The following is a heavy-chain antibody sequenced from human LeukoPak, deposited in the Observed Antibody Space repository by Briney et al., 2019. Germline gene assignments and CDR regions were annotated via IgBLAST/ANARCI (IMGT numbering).Heavy chain of an antibody. V-gene: IGHV3-49*04. J-gene: IGHJ4*02. CDR1: GFTFSTYT. CDR2: IRSKAYGGTT. Sequence: GGSLRLSCAASGFTFSTYTMCWVRQAPGKGLEWVGFIRSKAYGGTTEYAASVKGRFTISRDDSKSIAYLQMNSLKTEDTAVYYCTRVVGDYVPTGYWGQGTLVTVSS. D-gene: IGHD3-16*01. CDR3: TRVVGDYVPTGY.